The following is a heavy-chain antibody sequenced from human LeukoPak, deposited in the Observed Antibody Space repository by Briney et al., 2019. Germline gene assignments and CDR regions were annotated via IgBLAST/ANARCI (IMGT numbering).Heavy chain of an antibody. J-gene: IGHJ5*02. D-gene: IGHD2-2*01. CDR3: ARAYQLLSNWFDP. CDR2: IYYSGST. CDR1: GGSISSGDYY. Sequence: PSETLSLTCTVSGGSISSGDYYWGWIRQPPGKGLEWIGYIYYSGSTYYNPSLKSRVTISVDTSKNQFSLKLSSVTAADTAVYYCARAYQLLSNWFDPWGQGTLVTVSS. V-gene: IGHV4-30-4*01.